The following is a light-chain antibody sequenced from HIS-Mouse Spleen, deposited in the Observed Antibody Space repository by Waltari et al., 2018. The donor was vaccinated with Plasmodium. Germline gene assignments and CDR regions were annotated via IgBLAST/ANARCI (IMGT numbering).Light chain of an antibody. Sequence: SYELTQPPSVSVSPGQTARITCSGDALPKKYAYWYQQKSGQAPVLVIYEDSKRPSGIPGRLSGSSSGTMATLTISGAQVEDEADDYCYSTDSSGNHRVFGGGTKLTVL. CDR3: YSTDSSGNHRV. J-gene: IGLJ3*02. CDR1: ALPKKY. CDR2: EDS. V-gene: IGLV3-10*01.